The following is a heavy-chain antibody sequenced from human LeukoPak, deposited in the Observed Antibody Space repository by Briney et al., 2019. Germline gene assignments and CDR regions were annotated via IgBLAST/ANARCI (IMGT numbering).Heavy chain of an antibody. J-gene: IGHJ4*02. CDR3: ARGSGYSGYDLSTFDY. CDR1: GGTFSTYA. CDR2: IIPIFRTS. D-gene: IGHD5-12*01. Sequence: GASVKVSCKPSGGTFSTYAVNWVRQAPGQGLEWMGGIIPIFRTSNYAQKFQGRVTITADESTNTAYMELSSLRSEDTAVYYCARGSGYSGYDLSTFDYWGQGALVTVSS. V-gene: IGHV1-69*13.